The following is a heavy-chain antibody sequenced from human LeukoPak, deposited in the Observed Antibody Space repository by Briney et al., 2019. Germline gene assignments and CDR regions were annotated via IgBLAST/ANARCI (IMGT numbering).Heavy chain of an antibody. V-gene: IGHV1-18*01. CDR1: GYTFTSYG. J-gene: IGHJ4*02. Sequence: ASVKVSCKASGYTFTSYGISWVRQAPGQGLEWMGWISAYNGNTNYAQKLQGRVTMTTDTSTSTAYMELRSLRSDDTAVYYCARDQYGSGSYPPYYFDYWGQGTLVTVSS. D-gene: IGHD3-10*01. CDR3: ARDQYGSGSYPPYYFDY. CDR2: ISAYNGNT.